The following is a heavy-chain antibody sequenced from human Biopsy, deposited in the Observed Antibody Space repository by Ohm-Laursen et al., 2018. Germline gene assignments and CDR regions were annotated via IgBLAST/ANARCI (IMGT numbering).Heavy chain of an antibody. D-gene: IGHD5-24*01. CDR3: ASAGYNPDWNFDL. V-gene: IGHV4-59*12. CDR1: GGPIDSYY. Sequence: SETLSLTCAVSGGPIDSYYWSWIRQPPGKALEWIGYIYFTGRTSYNPSLKSRVTMSVNTSKKQCSLSLSSVTAADTAVYYCASAGYNPDWNFDLWGRGTRVTVSS. CDR2: IYFTGRT. J-gene: IGHJ2*01.